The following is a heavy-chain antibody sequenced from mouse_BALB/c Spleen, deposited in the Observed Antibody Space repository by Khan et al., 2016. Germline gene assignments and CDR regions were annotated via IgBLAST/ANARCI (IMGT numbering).Heavy chain of an antibody. CDR1: GYTFSSYW. J-gene: IGHJ3*01. V-gene: IGHV1-5*01. CDR3: TRVDTTGYAWFGY. D-gene: IGHD3-2*01. Sequence: VQLQQSGTVLARPGASVKMSCKASGYTFSSYWMHWVKQRPGQGLEWIGVIYPGNSDATYNQKFKGKAELTAVTSTSTAYMELSSLTNEDSAVYYCTRVDTTGYAWFGYWGQGTLVTVSA. CDR2: IYPGNSDA.